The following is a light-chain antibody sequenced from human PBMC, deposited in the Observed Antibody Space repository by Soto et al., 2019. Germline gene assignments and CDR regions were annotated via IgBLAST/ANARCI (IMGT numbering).Light chain of an antibody. Sequence: QSALTQPASVSGSPGQSITISCAGTSSDVGGYTYVSWYQQHLGKAPKLMIYDVSNRPSGVSNRFSGSKSGNTASLTISGLQAEDEADYYCTSYTSSSTPYVFGGGTKVTVL. CDR3: TSYTSSSTPYV. V-gene: IGLV2-14*01. CDR2: DVS. J-gene: IGLJ1*01. CDR1: SSDVGGYTY.